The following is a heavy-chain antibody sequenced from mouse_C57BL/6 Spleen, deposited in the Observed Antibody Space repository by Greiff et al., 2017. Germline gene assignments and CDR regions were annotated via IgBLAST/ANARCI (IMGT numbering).Heavy chain of an antibody. V-gene: IGHV1-64*01. D-gene: IGHD1-1*01. Sequence: VQLQQPGAELVKPGASVKLSCKASGYTFTSYWMHWVKQRPGQGLEWIGMIHPNSGSTSYNEKFKSKATLTVDKSSSTAYMELSSLPSEDSAVYYCAREFITTVNGAMDYWGQGTSVTVSS. CDR2: IHPNSGST. CDR3: AREFITTVNGAMDY. J-gene: IGHJ4*01. CDR1: GYTFTSYW.